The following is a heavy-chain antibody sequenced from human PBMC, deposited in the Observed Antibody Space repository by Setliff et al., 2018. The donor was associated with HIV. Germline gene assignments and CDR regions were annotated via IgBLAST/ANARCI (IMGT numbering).Heavy chain of an antibody. D-gene: IGHD3-10*01. CDR2: ISSSSSYI. Sequence: GGSLRLSCEASGFTFSDYSMNWVRQAPGKGLEWVSSISSSSSYIYYADSVKGRFTISRDNAKNSLYLQMNSLRAEDTAVYYCAREGTGDAFDIWGQGTMVTVSS. J-gene: IGHJ3*02. CDR3: AREGTGDAFDI. V-gene: IGHV3-21*01. CDR1: GFTFSDYS.